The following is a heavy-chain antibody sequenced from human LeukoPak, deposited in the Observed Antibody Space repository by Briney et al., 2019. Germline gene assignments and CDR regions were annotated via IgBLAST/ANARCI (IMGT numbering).Heavy chain of an antibody. CDR3: ARSRGTIYRADEYDI. V-gene: IGHV4-31*03. D-gene: IGHD3-16*02. Sequence: SESLSLTFTVSGASISSGIYYSAWIRHHPRQGLEWIGYIYSSGFTHYNPSLRSRVTMSIDTTNTQFSLRMTSVTVADTATYYCARSRGTIYRADEYDIWGQGTMVTVSS. J-gene: IGHJ3*02. CDR1: GASISSGIYY. CDR2: IYSSGFT.